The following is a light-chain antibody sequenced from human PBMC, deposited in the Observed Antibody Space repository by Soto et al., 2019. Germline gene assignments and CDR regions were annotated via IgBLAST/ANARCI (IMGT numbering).Light chain of an antibody. CDR3: QQYGRSPFT. V-gene: IGKV3-20*01. CDR1: QSVRSTS. CDR2: GAS. Sequence: LLTQSPGTLSLSPGERATLSCRASQSVRSTSLVWYQQKPAQAPRLLIYGASSRATGIPDRFSGGGSGTDFTLTISRLEPEDFAVYYCQQYGRSPFTFGPGTKVDIK. J-gene: IGKJ3*01.